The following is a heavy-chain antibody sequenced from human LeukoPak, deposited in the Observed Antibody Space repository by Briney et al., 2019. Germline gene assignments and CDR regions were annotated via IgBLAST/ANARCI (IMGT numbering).Heavy chain of an antibody. CDR2: IWYDGSNK. Sequence: GWSLRLSCAAAGFTFSSYGMHWVRQAPGKGLEWVAVIWYDGSNKYYADSVKGRFTISRDNSKNTLYLQMNSLRAEDTAVYYCARHGRVTASFDYWGQGTLVTVSS. J-gene: IGHJ4*02. V-gene: IGHV3-33*01. D-gene: IGHD2-21*02. CDR3: ARHGRVTASFDY. CDR1: GFTFSSYG.